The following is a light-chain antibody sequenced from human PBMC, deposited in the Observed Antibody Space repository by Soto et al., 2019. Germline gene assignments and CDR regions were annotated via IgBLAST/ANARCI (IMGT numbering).Light chain of an antibody. CDR2: GAS. V-gene: IGKV3-20*01. CDR3: QQYGRSPSGR. Sequence: EVVLTQSPGTLSLSPGERATLSCRASQSFGGSSLAWYQQKPGQAPRLLIYGASSRATGIPDRFSGSESGTDFTLTISRLEPEDFAVYYCQQYGRSPSGRFGQGTKVDIK. CDR1: QSFGGSS. J-gene: IGKJ1*01.